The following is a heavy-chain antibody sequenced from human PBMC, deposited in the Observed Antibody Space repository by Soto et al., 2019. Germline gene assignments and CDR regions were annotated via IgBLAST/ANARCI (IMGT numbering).Heavy chain of an antibody. J-gene: IGHJ6*02. D-gene: IGHD2-21*02. CDR1: GFSLTTRGVG. CDR3: VQSRCGGDCLTFYSSHAYCGLDV. Sequence: SGPTLVNPTQTLTLTCTFSGFSLTTRGVGVGWIRQPPGKALEWLALVYWDDDKRYNPSLRSRLTITKDTSKKQVVLTMTNMDPLDTATYYCVQSRCGGDCLTFYSSHAYCGLDVWGQGTTVPVSS. V-gene: IGHV2-5*02. CDR2: VYWDDDK.